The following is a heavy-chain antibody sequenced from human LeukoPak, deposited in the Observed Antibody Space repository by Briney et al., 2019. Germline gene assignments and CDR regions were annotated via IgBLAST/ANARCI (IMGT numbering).Heavy chain of an antibody. CDR2: ISISSSYI. J-gene: IGHJ3*02. Sequence: KVGGSLRLSCAASGFTFSSYSMNWVRQVPGKGLEWVSSISISSSYIYYADSVKGRFTISRDNAKNSLYLQMNSLRAEDTAVYYCARVRSYDSSGYYDEGAFDIWGQGTMVTVSS. D-gene: IGHD3-22*01. CDR3: ARVRSYDSSGYYDEGAFDI. CDR1: GFTFSSYS. V-gene: IGHV3-21*01.